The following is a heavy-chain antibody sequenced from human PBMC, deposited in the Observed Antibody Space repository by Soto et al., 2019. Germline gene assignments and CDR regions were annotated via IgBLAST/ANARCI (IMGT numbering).Heavy chain of an antibody. CDR1: GGSISGYY. CDR2: MYNTGST. J-gene: IGHJ6*02. D-gene: IGHD2-21*02. V-gene: IGHV4-59*01. Sequence: QVQLQESGPGLVKPSETLSLTCTVSGGSISGYYWSWIRQPPGKGLEWIGYMYNTGSTVYNPSFKSRVTISVDSSXNXLSLKLNSVTAADTAVYYCARDLWGYCGTDCYPLDVWGQGTTVTVSS. CDR3: ARDLWGYCGTDCYPLDV.